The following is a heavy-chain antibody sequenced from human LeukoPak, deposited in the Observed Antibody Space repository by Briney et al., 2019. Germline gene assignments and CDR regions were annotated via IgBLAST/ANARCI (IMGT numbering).Heavy chain of an antibody. CDR1: GYTFTSYG. CDR2: ISAYNGNT. Sequence: SVSVSCKASGYTFTSYGISWVRQAPGQGLEWMGWISAYNGNTNYAQTLQGRVTMTTDTSRSTAYMELRSLRPDDTAVYYCARGSHYYDSSGYYWFDPWGQGTLVTVSS. D-gene: IGHD3-22*01. CDR3: ARGSHYYDSSGYYWFDP. J-gene: IGHJ5*02. V-gene: IGHV1-18*01.